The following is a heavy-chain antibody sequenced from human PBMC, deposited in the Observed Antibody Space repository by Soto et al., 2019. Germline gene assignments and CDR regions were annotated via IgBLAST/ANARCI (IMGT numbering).Heavy chain of an antibody. CDR1: GYTYPSYW. V-gene: IGHV5-51*03. CDR2: IYPEDSDT. CDR3: ARRILLWSVRDAFDI. D-gene: IGHD3-10*01. Sequence: EVQLVQSGAEVKKPGESLKISCKGFGYTYPSYWIGWVCQMPGKGLEWMGIIYPEDSDTRYSPSFQGQVTISADKSISTAYLQWSSLKASDTAMYYCARRILLWSVRDAFDIWGQGTMVTVSS. J-gene: IGHJ3*02.